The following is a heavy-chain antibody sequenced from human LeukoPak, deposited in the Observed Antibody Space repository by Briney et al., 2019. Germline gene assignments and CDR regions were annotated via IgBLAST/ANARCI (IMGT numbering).Heavy chain of an antibody. CDR1: GFTFSSYA. CDR3: AREGSSGYSGYFDL. CDR2: ISGGGPVT. V-gene: IGHV3-23*01. D-gene: IGHD3-22*01. J-gene: IGHJ2*01. Sequence: GGSLRLSCAASGFTFSSYAMSWIRQAPGKGLECVSAISGGGPVTYYTDSVKGRFTISRDNSKNTLYLEMNSLRAEDTAVYYCAREGSSGYSGYFDLWGRGTLVTVSS.